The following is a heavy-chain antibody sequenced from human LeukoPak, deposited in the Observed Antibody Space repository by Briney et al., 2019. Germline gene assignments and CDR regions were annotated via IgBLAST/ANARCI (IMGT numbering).Heavy chain of an antibody. CDR2: ISGSGGST. V-gene: IGHV3-23*01. D-gene: IGHD3-10*01. Sequence: GGSLRLSCAASGFTFSSYAMSWVRQAPGKGLEWVSAISGSGGSTYYADSVKGRFTISRDNSKNTLYLQMNSLRAEDTAVYYCAKDRENYYGSGSYLQGYNYWGQGTLVTVSS. J-gene: IGHJ4*02. CDR1: GFTFSSYA. CDR3: AKDRENYYGSGSYLQGYNY.